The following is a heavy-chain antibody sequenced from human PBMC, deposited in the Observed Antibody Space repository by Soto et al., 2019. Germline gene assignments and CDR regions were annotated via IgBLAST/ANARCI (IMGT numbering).Heavy chain of an antibody. V-gene: IGHV3-30-3*01. Sequence: GGSLRLSCAASGFTFSSYAMHWVRQAPGKGLEWVAVISYDGSNKYYADSVKGRFTISRDNSKNTLYLQMNSLRAEDTAVYYCAREPKGRVLRFLEWLPRGYYYGMDVWGQGTTVTVSS. J-gene: IGHJ6*02. CDR3: AREPKGRVLRFLEWLPRGYYYGMDV. CDR1: GFTFSSYA. D-gene: IGHD3-3*01. CDR2: ISYDGSNK.